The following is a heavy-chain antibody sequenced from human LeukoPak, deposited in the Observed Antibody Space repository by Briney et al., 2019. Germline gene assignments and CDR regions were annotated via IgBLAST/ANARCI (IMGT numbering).Heavy chain of an antibody. Sequence: SETLSLTCTVSGGSISSYYWSWIRQPPGKGLEWIGYIYYSGSTNYNPSLRSRVTISVDTSKNQFSLKLSSVTAADTAVYYCARHRLLTGYYILDYWGQGTLVTVSS. CDR2: IYYSGST. J-gene: IGHJ4*02. CDR3: ARHRLLTGYYILDY. V-gene: IGHV4-59*08. D-gene: IGHD3-9*01. CDR1: GGSISSYY.